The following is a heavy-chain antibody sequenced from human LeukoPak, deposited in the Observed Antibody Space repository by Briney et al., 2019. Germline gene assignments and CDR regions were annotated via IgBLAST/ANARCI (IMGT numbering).Heavy chain of an antibody. Sequence: ASVKVSCKASGYTFTSYYMHWVRQAPGQGLEWKGIINPSGGSTSYAQKFQGRVTMTRDTSTSTVYMELSSLRSEDTAVYYCARGTPPFIAAATLGYWGQGTLVTVSS. CDR1: GYTFTSYY. D-gene: IGHD6-13*01. V-gene: IGHV1-46*01. J-gene: IGHJ4*02. CDR3: ARGTPPFIAAATLGY. CDR2: INPSGGST.